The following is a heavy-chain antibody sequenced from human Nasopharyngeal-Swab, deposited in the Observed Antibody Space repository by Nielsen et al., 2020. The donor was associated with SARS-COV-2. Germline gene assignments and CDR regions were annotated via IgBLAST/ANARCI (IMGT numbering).Heavy chain of an antibody. V-gene: IGHV3-30-3*01. Sequence: GATLRLSCAASGLTFSIYATQWVRQAPGKGLARAPVISYDGSNKYYADSVKGRFIISRDNSKKTLYLQMNSLRAEDTAVYYCARDGDGGYYGSGPGDSWFDPWGQGTLVTVSS. J-gene: IGHJ5*02. CDR2: ISYDGSNK. CDR1: GLTFSIYA. CDR3: ARDGDGGYYGSGPGDSWFDP. D-gene: IGHD3-10*01.